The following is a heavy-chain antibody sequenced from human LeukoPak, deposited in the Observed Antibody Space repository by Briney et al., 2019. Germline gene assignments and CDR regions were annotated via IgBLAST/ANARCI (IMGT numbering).Heavy chain of an antibody. J-gene: IGHJ6*03. V-gene: IGHV5-51*01. CDR1: GYTFTKYW. CDR2: IYPADSDT. CDR3: ARLAHYYYMDV. Sequence: GESLKISCQASGYTFTKYWIAWVRQMPGKGLEWMGIIYPADSDTKYSPSFQGQVTISADKSISTAYLQWSSLKASDTAMYYCARLAHYYYMDVWGKGTTVTVSS.